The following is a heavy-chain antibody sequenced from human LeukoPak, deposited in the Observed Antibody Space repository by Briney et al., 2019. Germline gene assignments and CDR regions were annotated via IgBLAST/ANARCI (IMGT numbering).Heavy chain of an antibody. CDR1: GYTLTELS. CDR2: INPSGGST. V-gene: IGHV1-46*03. J-gene: IGHJ5*02. Sequence: ASVKVSCKVSGYTLTELSMHWVRQAPGQGLEWMGIINPSGGSTSYAQKFQGRVTMTRDTSTSTVYMELSSLRSEDTAVYYCARDNSPGIHHGGFGGLATLSPWGQGTLVTVSS. D-gene: IGHD3-10*01. CDR3: ARDNSPGIHHGGFGGLATLSP.